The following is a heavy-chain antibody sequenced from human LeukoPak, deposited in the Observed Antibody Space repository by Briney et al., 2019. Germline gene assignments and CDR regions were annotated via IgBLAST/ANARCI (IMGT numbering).Heavy chain of an antibody. CDR1: GFTFSSYA. CDR3: ARDGGSGILD. Sequence: PGGSLRLSCAASGFTFSSYAMSWVRQAPGKGLEWVSIISASGGSTYYADSVKGRFTISRDNAKNSLSLLMNSPRAEDTAVYYCARDGGSGILDWGQGTLVTVSS. CDR2: ISASGGST. J-gene: IGHJ4*02. V-gene: IGHV3-23*01. D-gene: IGHD3-10*01.